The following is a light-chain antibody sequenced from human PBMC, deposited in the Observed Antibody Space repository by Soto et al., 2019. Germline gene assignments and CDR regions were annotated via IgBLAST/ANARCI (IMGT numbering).Light chain of an antibody. Sequence: QSVLTQPPSASGTPGQRITISCSGSSSNIGSHTVNWHQQVPGTAPKLLIYSNNERPSGVPDRFSGSKSGTSASLAISGLQSEDEADYYCSSYTSSSTHVFGTGTKLTVL. J-gene: IGLJ1*01. CDR1: SSNIGSHT. CDR2: SNN. CDR3: SSYTSSSTHV. V-gene: IGLV1-44*01.